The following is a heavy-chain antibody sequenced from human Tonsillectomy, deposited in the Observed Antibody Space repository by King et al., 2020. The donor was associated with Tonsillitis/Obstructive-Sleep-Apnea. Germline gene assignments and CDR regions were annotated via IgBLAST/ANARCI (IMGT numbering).Heavy chain of an antibody. V-gene: IGHV3-43*02. CDR3: AKNYYDILTGSGYYTSMDV. CDR2: ISGDGGST. CDR1: GFTFDDYG. D-gene: IGHD3-9*01. J-gene: IGHJ6*03. Sequence: VQLVESGGGVVQPGGSLRLSCEASGFTFDDYGMHWVRQAPGKGLEWVSLISGDGGSTYYADSVKGRFTISRDNSKNSLYLQMNSLRTEDTAFYYCAKNYYDILTGSGYYTSMDVWGKGTTVPVSS.